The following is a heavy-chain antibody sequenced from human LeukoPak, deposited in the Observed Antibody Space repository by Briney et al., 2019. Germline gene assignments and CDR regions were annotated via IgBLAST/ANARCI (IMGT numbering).Heavy chain of an antibody. Sequence: GASVKVSCKASGYTFTSYAINWVRQATGQGLEWMGWMNPNSGNTGYAQKFQGRVTMTRNTSISTAYMELSSLRSEDTAVYYCARQPISGYYYGMDVWGQGTTVTVSS. D-gene: IGHD3-3*01. CDR2: MNPNSGNT. CDR3: ARQPISGYYYGMDV. J-gene: IGHJ6*02. V-gene: IGHV1-8*01. CDR1: GYTFTSYA.